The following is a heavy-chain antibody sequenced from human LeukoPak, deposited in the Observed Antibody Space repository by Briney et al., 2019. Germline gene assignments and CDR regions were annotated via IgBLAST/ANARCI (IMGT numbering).Heavy chain of an antibody. CDR1: GFTLSSYA. J-gene: IGHJ1*01. D-gene: IGHD3-22*01. CDR3: AKDLFAYDSSGYYPEYFQH. CDR2: ISGSGGST. Sequence: GGSLRLSCAASGFTLSSYAMSWVRQAPGKGLEWVSAISGSGGSTYYADSVKGRFTISRDNSKNTLYLQMNSLRAEDTAVYYCAKDLFAYDSSGYYPEYFQHWGQGTLVTVSS. V-gene: IGHV3-23*01.